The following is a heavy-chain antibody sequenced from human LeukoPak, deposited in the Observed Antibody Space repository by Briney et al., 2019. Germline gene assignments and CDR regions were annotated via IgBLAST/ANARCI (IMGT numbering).Heavy chain of an antibody. V-gene: IGHV3-30*04. CDR3: ARDRPGTVFGVADYYYMDV. CDR1: GFTFSSYA. D-gene: IGHD3-3*01. Sequence: PGGSLRLSCAASGFTFSSYAMHWVRQAPGKGLEWVAIISSGGSYKFYADSVKGRFTISRDNSKNTLYLEVKSLRAEVTAVYSCARDRPGTVFGVADYYYMDVWGKGTTVTVSS. J-gene: IGHJ6*03. CDR2: ISSGGSYK.